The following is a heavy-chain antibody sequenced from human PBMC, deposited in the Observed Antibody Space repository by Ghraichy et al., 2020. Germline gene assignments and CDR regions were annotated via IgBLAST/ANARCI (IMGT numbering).Heavy chain of an antibody. D-gene: IGHD4-11*01. J-gene: IGHJ4*02. V-gene: IGHV3-30*18. CDR3: ANGKITTMTTPEFEY. CDR2: ILYDGSNK. CDR1: GFTFTSYA. Sequence: GGSLRLSCAASGFTFTSYAMHWVRQAPGKGLEWVAAILYDGSNKHYADSVKGRFTISRDNSKNTLYLQMNSLRLEDTAVYYCANGKITTMTTPEFEYWGQGTLVTVSS.